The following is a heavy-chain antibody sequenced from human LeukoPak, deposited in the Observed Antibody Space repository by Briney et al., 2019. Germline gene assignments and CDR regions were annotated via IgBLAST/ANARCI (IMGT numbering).Heavy chain of an antibody. CDR2: ISGSGGST. CDR1: GFTFSSYA. CDR3: AKMRRGWGLFDS. J-gene: IGHJ4*02. Sequence: GGSLRLSCAASGFTFSSYAMSWVRQAPGKGLEWVSAISGSGGSTYYADSVKGRFTISRDNSKNTLYLQMNSLSAEDTAIYYCAKMRRGWGLFDSWGQGILVTVSS. V-gene: IGHV3-23*01. D-gene: IGHD6-19*01.